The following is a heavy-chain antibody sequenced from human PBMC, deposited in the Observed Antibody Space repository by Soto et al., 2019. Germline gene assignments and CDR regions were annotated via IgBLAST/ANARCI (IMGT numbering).Heavy chain of an antibody. CDR2: IYYSGLT. CDR3: ARSNSGYYRWFDP. Sequence: HLQLQESGPGLVKPSETLSLTCTVSGDSISNSNYYLGWIRQPPGKGLEWSANIYYSGLTYCNLSLKRRGAISVKTYKNQFSLKLSSVTAADTATYYCARSNSGYYRWFDPWGQGTLVTVSS. CDR1: GDSISNSNYY. D-gene: IGHD3-22*01. J-gene: IGHJ5*02. V-gene: IGHV4-39*01.